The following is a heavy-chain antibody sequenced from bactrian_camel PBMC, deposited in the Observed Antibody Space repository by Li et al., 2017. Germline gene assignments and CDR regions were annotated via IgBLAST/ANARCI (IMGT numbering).Heavy chain of an antibody. CDR3: AADDLGHCRGSFCLQRCREY. Sequence: HVQLVESGGGSVQTGGSLTLSCTYTYPSHCMAWFRQAPGKERERVAAISTISTTYYADSVKGRFTISRDNSKNTLYLQMNSLKPEDTAMYYCAADDLGHCRGSFCLQRCREYWGQGTQVTVS. D-gene: IGHD2*01. CDR2: ISTISTT. J-gene: IGHJ4*01. V-gene: IGHV3S55*01. CDR1: YPSHC.